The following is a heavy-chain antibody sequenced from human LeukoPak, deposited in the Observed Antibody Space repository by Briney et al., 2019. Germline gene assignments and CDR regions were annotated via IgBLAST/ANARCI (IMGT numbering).Heavy chain of an antibody. CDR2: VSGSGGTT. J-gene: IGHJ5*02. D-gene: IGHD3-10*01. CDR1: GFTFSSYA. Sequence: GGSLRLSCAASGFTFSSYAMNWVRQAPGKGLEWASTVSGSGGTTYYADSVKGRFAISRDNSKNTLYLQMNSLRAEDTAVYYCAKDHRGYYGSGSYFWFDPWGQGTLVTVSS. CDR3: AKDHRGYYGSGSYFWFDP. V-gene: IGHV3-23*01.